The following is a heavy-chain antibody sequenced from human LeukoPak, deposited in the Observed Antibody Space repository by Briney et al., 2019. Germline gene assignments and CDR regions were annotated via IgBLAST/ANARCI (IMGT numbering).Heavy chain of an antibody. Sequence: SETLSLTCTVSDASISGYYWSWIRQPPGKGLEWIGYIYYSGSTNYNPSLKSRVTISVDTSKNQFSLKLSSVTAADTAVYYCARASYYDFWSGYYYYGMDVWGQGTTVTVSS. CDR2: IYYSGST. J-gene: IGHJ6*02. CDR1: DASISGYY. CDR3: ARASYYDFWSGYYYYGMDV. V-gene: IGHV4-59*01. D-gene: IGHD3-3*01.